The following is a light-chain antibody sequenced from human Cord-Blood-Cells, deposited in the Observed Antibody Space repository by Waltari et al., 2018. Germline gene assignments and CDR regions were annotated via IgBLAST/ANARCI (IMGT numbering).Light chain of an antibody. V-gene: IGLV2-23*01. Sequence: QSALTQPASVSGSPGQSIPISCTGTSSDVGSYNLVSWYQQHPGKAPKLMIYEGSKRHSGVSNRFSGSKSGNTASLTISGLQAEDEADYYCCSYAGSSTFYVFGTGTKVTVL. CDR1: SSDVGSYNL. J-gene: IGLJ1*01. CDR2: EGS. CDR3: CSYAGSSTFYV.